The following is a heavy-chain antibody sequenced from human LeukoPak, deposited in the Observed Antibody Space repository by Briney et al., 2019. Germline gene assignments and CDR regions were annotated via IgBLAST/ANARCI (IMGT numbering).Heavy chain of an antibody. CDR1: GFTFSSHG. J-gene: IGHJ4*02. CDR3: ARGQYYYGSGIKYYCDY. V-gene: IGHV3-33*01. Sequence: GGSLRLSCAASGFTFSSHGMHWVRQAPGKGLEWVAVIWSDGSNKYYADSVKGRFTISRDNSKNTLYLQLNSLRAEDTAVYCCARGQYYYGSGIKYYCDYWGQGTLVTVSS. CDR2: IWSDGSNK. D-gene: IGHD3-10*01.